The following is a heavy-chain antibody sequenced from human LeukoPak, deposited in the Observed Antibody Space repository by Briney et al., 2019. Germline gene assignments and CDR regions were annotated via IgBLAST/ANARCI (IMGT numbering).Heavy chain of an antibody. V-gene: IGHV1-46*01. Sequence: ASVKVSCKASGYTFTSYYMHWVRQAPGQGLEWMGLINPSGGSTSYAQKFQGRVTMTTDMSTSTVYMELSSLRSEDTAVYYCARDVFHVWEPSPLEYWGQGTLVTVSS. D-gene: IGHD1-26*01. CDR1: GYTFTSYY. J-gene: IGHJ4*02. CDR3: ARDVFHVWEPSPLEY. CDR2: INPSGGST.